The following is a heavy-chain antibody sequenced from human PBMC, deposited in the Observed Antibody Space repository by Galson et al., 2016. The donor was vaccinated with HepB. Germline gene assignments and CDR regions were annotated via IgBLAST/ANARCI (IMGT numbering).Heavy chain of an antibody. CDR2: IYYTGST. D-gene: IGHD4-17*01. V-gene: IGHV4-59*01. CDR3: ATGAVSKRADAFDI. J-gene: IGHJ3*02. CDR1: GGSISSYY. Sequence: ETLSLTCTVSGGSISSYYWSWIRQPPGKGLEWIGCIYYTGSTNYNPSLKSRVTMSVDTSKNQFSLKLSSVTAADTAVYYCATGAVSKRADAFDIWGQGTMVTVSS.